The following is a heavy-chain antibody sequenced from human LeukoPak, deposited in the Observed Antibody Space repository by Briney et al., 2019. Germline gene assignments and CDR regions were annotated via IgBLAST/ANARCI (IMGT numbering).Heavy chain of an antibody. CDR3: AKDSSGRLGELSEGIDY. D-gene: IGHD3-16*02. CDR1: GFTFDDFA. Sequence: AGRSLRLSCAASGFTFDDFAMHWVRQAPGKGLEWVSGISWNSGSIGYADSVKGRFTISRDNAKNSLYLQMNSLRAEDTALYYCAKDSSGRLGELSEGIDYWGQGTLVTVSS. J-gene: IGHJ4*02. CDR2: ISWNSGSI. V-gene: IGHV3-9*01.